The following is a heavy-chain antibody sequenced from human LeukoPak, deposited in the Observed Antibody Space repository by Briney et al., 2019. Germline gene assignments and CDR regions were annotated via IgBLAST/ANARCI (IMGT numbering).Heavy chain of an antibody. Sequence: SETLSLTCTVSGGSISSYYWSWIRQPPGKGLEWIGYIYYSGNTNYNPSLKSRVTIAVDTSKKQFSLNLRSVTAADTAVYYCARTPTDYGSATYLDYWGQGTLVTVSS. V-gene: IGHV4-59*01. CDR2: IYYSGNT. D-gene: IGHD3-10*01. J-gene: IGHJ4*02. CDR1: GGSISSYY. CDR3: ARTPTDYGSATYLDY.